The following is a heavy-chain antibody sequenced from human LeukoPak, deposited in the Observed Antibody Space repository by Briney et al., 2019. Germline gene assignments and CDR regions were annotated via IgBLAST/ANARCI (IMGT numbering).Heavy chain of an antibody. V-gene: IGHV3-74*01. Sequence: SGGSLRLSCAASGFTFSNYWMHWVRQAPGKGLVWVSRINGDGSSTSYADSVKGRFTISRDNAKNTLYLQMDSLRAEDKAVYYCARDPYGSGRYWGQGTRVTVSS. CDR3: ARDPYGSGRY. D-gene: IGHD3-10*01. CDR1: GFTFSNYW. J-gene: IGHJ4*02. CDR2: INGDGSST.